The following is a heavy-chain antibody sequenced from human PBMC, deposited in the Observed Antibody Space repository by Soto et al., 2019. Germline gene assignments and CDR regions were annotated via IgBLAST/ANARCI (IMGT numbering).Heavy chain of an antibody. CDR1: GGTPSNSA. Sequence: ASVKVSCKASGGTPSNSAFSWVRQAPGQGLEWLGGIIPIFGTANYAQKFPGRVTITADESTSTAYMELSSLRSEDTAVYYCARGPKYSSSWYPPNYYYYGMDVWGQGTTVTVSS. CDR3: ARGPKYSSSWYPPNYYYYGMDV. CDR2: IIPIFGTA. D-gene: IGHD6-13*01. J-gene: IGHJ6*02. V-gene: IGHV1-69*13.